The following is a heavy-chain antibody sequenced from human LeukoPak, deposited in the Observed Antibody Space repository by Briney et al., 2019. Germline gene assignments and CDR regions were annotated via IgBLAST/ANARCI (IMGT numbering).Heavy chain of an antibody. CDR2: IWYDGSNK. Sequence: PGGSLRLSCAASGFTFSSYGMHWVRQAPGKGLEWVAVIWYDGSNKYYADSVKGRFTISRDNSKNTLYLQTNSLRAEDTAVYYCARGGTYYDFWSGYSYHYGMDVWGQGTTVTVSS. CDR3: ARGGTYYDFWSGYSYHYGMDV. J-gene: IGHJ6*02. CDR1: GFTFSSYG. V-gene: IGHV3-33*01. D-gene: IGHD3-3*01.